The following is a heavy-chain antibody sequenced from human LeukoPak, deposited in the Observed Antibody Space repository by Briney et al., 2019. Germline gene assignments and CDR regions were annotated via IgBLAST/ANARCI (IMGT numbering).Heavy chain of an antibody. J-gene: IGHJ5*02. CDR2: ISWNSGSI. CDR3: AKVGGSGWENWFDP. V-gene: IGHV3-9*01. Sequence: PGGSLRLSCAASGFTFDDYAMHWVRQAPGKGLEWVSGISWNSGSIGYADSVKGRFTISRDNAKNSLYLQINSLRAEDTALYYCAKVGGSGWENWFDPWGQGTLVTVSS. CDR1: GFTFDDYA. D-gene: IGHD6-19*01.